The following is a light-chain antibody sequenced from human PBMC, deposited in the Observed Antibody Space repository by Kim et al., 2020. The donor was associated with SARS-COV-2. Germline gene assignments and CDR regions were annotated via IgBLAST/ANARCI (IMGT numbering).Light chain of an antibody. CDR2: AVS. CDR1: SSDVGGYNF. J-gene: IGLJ3*02. Sequence: QSVLTQSASVCGSPGQSITISCTGTSSDVGGYNFVSWYQQHPANAPKLMIYAVSKRPSGVSNRFSGSKSGNTASLSISGLQAEDEADYYCSSYTSYSTWVFGGGTQLTVL. CDR3: SSYTSYSTWV. V-gene: IGLV2-14*01.